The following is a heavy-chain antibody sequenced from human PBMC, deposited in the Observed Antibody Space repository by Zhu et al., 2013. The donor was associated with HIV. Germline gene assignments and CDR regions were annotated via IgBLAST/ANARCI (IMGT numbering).Heavy chain of an antibody. D-gene: IGHD3-22*01. Sequence: QVQLVQSGAEVKKPGAPVRVPCKTSGYIFSDYYIHWVRQAPGQGLEWMGWISAYNGNTNYAQKLQGRVTMTTDTSTSTAYMELRSLRSDDTAVYYCARDLHYYDSSGYWGQGTLVTVSS. CDR1: GYIFSDYY. V-gene: IGHV1-18*01. J-gene: IGHJ4*02. CDR3: ARDLHYYDSSGY. CDR2: ISAYNGNT.